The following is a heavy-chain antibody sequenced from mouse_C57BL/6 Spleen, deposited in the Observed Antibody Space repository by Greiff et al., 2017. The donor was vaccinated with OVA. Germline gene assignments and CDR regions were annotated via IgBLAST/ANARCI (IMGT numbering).Heavy chain of an antibody. D-gene: IGHD1-1*01. CDR2: ISDGGSYT. V-gene: IGHV5-4*03. Sequence: EVKLVESGGGLVKPGGSLKLSCAASGFTFSSYAMSWVRQTPEKRLEWVATISDGGSYTYYPDNVKGRFTISRDNAKNNLYLQMSHLKSEDTAMYYCASLLLGTGWYFDVWGKGTTVTVSS. CDR1: GFTFSSYA. CDR3: ASLLLGTGWYFDV. J-gene: IGHJ1*03.